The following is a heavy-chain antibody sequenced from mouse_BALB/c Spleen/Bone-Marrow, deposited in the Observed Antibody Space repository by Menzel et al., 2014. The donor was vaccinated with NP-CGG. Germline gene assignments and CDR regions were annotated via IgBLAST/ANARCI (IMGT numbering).Heavy chain of an antibody. V-gene: IGHV5-17*02. CDR1: GFTLSRSG. CDR3: ARARSTMITTGAMDY. D-gene: IGHD2-4*01. J-gene: IGHJ4*01. CDR2: ISSGSSTI. Sequence: EVQLVESGGGLVQPGRSRKLSCAASGFTLSRSGMHWVRQAPEKGLEWVAYISSGSSTIYYADTMKGRFTISRDNPKNTLFLQMTSLRSEDTAMYCCARARSTMITTGAMDYWGQGTSVTVSS.